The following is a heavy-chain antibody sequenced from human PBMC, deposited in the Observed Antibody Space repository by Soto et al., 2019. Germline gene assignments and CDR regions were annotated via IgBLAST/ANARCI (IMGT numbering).Heavy chain of an antibody. Sequence: SVKVSCKASGGTFSSYAISWVRQAPGQGLEWMGGIIPIFGTANYAQKFQGRVTITADESTSTAYMELSSLRSEDTAVYYCARHTRSGSSGKYLGIDPPDYWGQGTLVTVSS. CDR1: GGTFSSYA. J-gene: IGHJ4*02. V-gene: IGHV1-69*13. CDR2: IIPIFGTA. D-gene: IGHD6-13*01. CDR3: ARHTRSGSSGKYLGIDPPDY.